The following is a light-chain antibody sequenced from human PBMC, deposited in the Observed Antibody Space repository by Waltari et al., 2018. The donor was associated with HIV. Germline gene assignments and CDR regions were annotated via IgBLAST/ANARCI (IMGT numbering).Light chain of an antibody. J-gene: IGKJ1*01. CDR1: QSISSN. CDR3: QQFHNWPRT. CDR2: GAS. V-gene: IGKV3-15*01. Sequence: EILMTQSAATLSVSSGEEVTLPCRASQSISSNLAWYQQKPGQAPRLLIYGASTRAAGFPARFTGSGAGTEFTLTISNLQSEDFAIYYCQQFHNWPRTFGQGTKVEIK.